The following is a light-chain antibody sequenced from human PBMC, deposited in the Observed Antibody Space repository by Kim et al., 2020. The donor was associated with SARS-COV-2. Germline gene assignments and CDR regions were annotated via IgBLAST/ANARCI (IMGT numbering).Light chain of an antibody. CDR2: DAS. V-gene: IGKV3-15*01. Sequence: EIVVTQSPATLSVSPGEIATLSCRASQSVSNKVAWHQQKPGQAPRLLIYDASTRATGIPARFTGSGSGTEFTLTINSLQSEDFAVYHCQQYNKWPVSFGQGTRLEIK. J-gene: IGKJ5*01. CDR1: QSVSNK. CDR3: QQYNKWPVS.